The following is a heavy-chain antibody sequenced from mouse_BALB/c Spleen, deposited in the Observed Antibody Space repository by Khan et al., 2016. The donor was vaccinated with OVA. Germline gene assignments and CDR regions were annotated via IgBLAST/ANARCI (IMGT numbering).Heavy chain of an antibody. CDR1: GLTFSRYG. Sequence: EVELVESGGDLMKPGGTLKLSCAASGLTFSRYGMSWVRQTPDKRLEWVASISSGGSYTYYPDNMKGRFTISRDNAKNTLYLEMNSLKSEDTAIYAWASHEGYDEEYFDYWGQGTTLTVSS. CDR2: ISSGGSYT. CDR3: ASHEGYDEEYFDY. D-gene: IGHD2-3*01. V-gene: IGHV5-6*01. J-gene: IGHJ2*01.